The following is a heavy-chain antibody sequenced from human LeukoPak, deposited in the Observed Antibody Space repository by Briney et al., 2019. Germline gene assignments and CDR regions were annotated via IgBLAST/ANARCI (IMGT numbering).Heavy chain of an antibody. CDR2: INRDGSAT. Sequence: GGSLRLSCAASGFTFSRYWMHWVRQAPGKGLVWVSRINRDGSATTYADSVKGRFTISRDNAKNSLYLQMNSLRAEDTAVYYCAREAYDILTGYRSYWYFDLWGRGTLVTVSS. D-gene: IGHD3-9*01. CDR1: GFTFSRYW. J-gene: IGHJ2*01. V-gene: IGHV3-74*01. CDR3: AREAYDILTGYRSYWYFDL.